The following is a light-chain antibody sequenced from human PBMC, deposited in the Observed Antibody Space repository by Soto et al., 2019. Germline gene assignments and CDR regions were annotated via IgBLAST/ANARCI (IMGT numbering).Light chain of an antibody. CDR2: AAS. CDR3: QQTFGFPLT. Sequence: DLQMTQSPSSVSASVGDRLTITCRASQGVNSWFAWYQQKPGKAPKLLIYAASTLQSGVPSRFSGSGSGTDFTLTINSLQPEDFATYYCQQTFGFPLTFGGGTKVEIK. V-gene: IGKV1-12*01. CDR1: QGVNSW. J-gene: IGKJ4*01.